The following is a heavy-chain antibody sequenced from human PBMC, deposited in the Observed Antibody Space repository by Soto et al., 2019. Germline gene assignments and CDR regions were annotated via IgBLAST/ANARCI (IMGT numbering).Heavy chain of an antibody. Sequence: SETLSLTCIVSGESISGAIYYWGWIRQPPGKGLEWIGSIYYSGSTYYSPSLKSRVTISVDTSKNHFSLKLTSVTAADTAVYYCARPGGSGWFYFDSWGQGSQVTVSS. CDR2: IYYSGST. CDR1: GESISGAIYY. V-gene: IGHV4-39*02. J-gene: IGHJ4*02. CDR3: ARPGGSGWFYFDS. D-gene: IGHD6-13*01.